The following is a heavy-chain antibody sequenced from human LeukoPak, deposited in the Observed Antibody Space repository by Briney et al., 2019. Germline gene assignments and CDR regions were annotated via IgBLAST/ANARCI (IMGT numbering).Heavy chain of an antibody. CDR3: AKVAGITMVRGVLDY. CDR2: ISGSGGST. D-gene: IGHD3-10*01. V-gene: IGHV3-23*01. J-gene: IGHJ4*02. Sequence: GGSLRLSCAASGFTFSSYAMSWVRQAPGRGLEWVSAISGSGGSTYYADSVKGRFTISRDNSKNTLYLQMNSLRAEDTAVYYCAKVAGITMVRGVLDYWGQGTLVTVSS. CDR1: GFTFSSYA.